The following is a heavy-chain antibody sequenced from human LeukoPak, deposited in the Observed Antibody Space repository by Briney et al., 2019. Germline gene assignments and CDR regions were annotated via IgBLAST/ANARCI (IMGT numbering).Heavy chain of an antibody. J-gene: IGHJ5*02. CDR1: GYSFTTYG. V-gene: IGHV1-18*04. Sequence: ASVMVSCKASGYSFTTYGISWVRQAPGQGLEWMGWVSAYNGNTHYAQNFQGRVIMTTDTSTSTAYKEVKRLRSDDTAVYYCARGEGWFDTWGQGTLVTVSS. CDR3: ARGEGWFDT. CDR2: VSAYNGNT.